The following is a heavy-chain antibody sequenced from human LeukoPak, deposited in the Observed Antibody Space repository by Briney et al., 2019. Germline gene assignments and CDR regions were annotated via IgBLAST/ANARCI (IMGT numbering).Heavy chain of an antibody. CDR3: AADLKSRWTFDY. Sequence: GASVKVSCKGSGFTFTSSAMQWVRQARGQRRERIGWIVVGSGNTNYAQKFQERVTITRDMSTSTAYMALSSLRSEDTAVYYCAADLKSRWTFDYWGQGTLVTVSS. CDR1: GFTFTSSA. CDR2: IVVGSGNT. J-gene: IGHJ4*02. V-gene: IGHV1-58*02. D-gene: IGHD3/OR15-3a*01.